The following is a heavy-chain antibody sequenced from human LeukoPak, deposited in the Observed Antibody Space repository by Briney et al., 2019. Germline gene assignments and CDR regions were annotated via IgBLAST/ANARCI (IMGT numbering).Heavy chain of an antibody. CDR1: GFTLNTYS. CDR2: ISSTGSDM. CDR3: ARIALYDDTAFYSGYHYYYYPMDV. V-gene: IGHV3-21*01. J-gene: IGHJ6*02. Sequence: PGGSLRLSCAASGFTLNTYSMNWVRQAPGKGLEWVSSISSTGSDMYYVDSVKGRFTISRDNAKNSLFLQVNSLRAEDTAVYYCARIALYDDTAFYSGYHYYYYPMDVWGQGTTVTVSS. D-gene: IGHD3-9*01.